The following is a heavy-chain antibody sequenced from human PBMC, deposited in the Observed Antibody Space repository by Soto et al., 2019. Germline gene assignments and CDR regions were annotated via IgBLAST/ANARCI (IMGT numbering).Heavy chain of an antibody. D-gene: IGHD2-21*01. Sequence: GGSLRLSCAASGFTFSSKWMSRVRQAPGKGLEWVALISYDGSKEFYSDSVKGRFSISRDNSKNTLSLQMNSLRAEDTAVYYCAKDAGPSRYCCGDFCSYAFDIWGQGTMVTVSS. CDR2: ISYDGSKE. CDR3: AKDAGPSRYCCGDFCSYAFDI. CDR1: GFTFSSKW. J-gene: IGHJ3*02. V-gene: IGHV3-30*18.